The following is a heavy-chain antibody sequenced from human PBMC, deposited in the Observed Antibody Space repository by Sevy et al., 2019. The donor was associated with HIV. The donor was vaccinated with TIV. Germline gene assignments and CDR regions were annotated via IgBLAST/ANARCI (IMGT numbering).Heavy chain of an antibody. CDR3: TRGGARDSSSWYDYFDY. J-gene: IGHJ4*02. CDR1: GFTFSGSA. V-gene: IGHV3-73*01. CDR2: IRSKGNSYAK. Sequence: GESLKISCAASGFTFSGSAMQWVRQASGKGLEWVGRIRSKGNSYAKAYAASWKGRFTIYREDSKNTVYLQMNSLKTEDTAVYYGTRGGARDSSSWYDYFDYWGQGTLVTVSS. D-gene: IGHD6-13*01.